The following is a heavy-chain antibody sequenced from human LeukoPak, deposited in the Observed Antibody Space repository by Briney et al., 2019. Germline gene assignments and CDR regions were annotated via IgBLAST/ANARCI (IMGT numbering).Heavy chain of an antibody. CDR2: ISGSGGST. Sequence: PGGSLRLSCAATGFTFSSYAMSWVRQAPGKGLEWVSAISGSGGSTYYADSVKGRFTISRDNAKNSLYLQMNSLRAEDTAVYYCARVIIYYDSSGYSLWGQGTMVTVSS. J-gene: IGHJ3*01. D-gene: IGHD3-22*01. CDR1: GFTFSSYA. CDR3: ARVIIYYDSSGYSL. V-gene: IGHV3-23*01.